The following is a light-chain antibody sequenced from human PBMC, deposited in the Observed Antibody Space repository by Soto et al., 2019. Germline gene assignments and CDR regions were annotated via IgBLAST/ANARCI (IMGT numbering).Light chain of an antibody. J-gene: IGKJ4*01. CDR2: DAS. V-gene: IGKV3-20*01. CDR3: QQCRSSPLT. Sequence: EIVLTQSPGTLSLSPRERVTLSCSASQIVTNNYLAWYQHKPGQPPRLLIDDASRRATGIPDRFSASGSGTDFTLTISRLEPEEFAVYYCQQCRSSPLTFGGGTQVELK. CDR1: QIVTNNY.